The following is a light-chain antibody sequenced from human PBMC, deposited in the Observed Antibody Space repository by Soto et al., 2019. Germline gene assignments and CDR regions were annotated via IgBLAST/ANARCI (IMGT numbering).Light chain of an antibody. CDR2: DVR. Sequence: QSALTQPASVSGSPGQSITISCNGTSSDIGGYSYVSWYQQHPGKAPKLMIFDVRNRPSGVSNRFSGSKSGNTASLTISGLQAEDEADYYCSSYTGISTFAVFGGGTKLTVL. CDR3: SSYTGISTFAV. J-gene: IGLJ2*01. V-gene: IGLV2-14*01. CDR1: SSDIGGYSY.